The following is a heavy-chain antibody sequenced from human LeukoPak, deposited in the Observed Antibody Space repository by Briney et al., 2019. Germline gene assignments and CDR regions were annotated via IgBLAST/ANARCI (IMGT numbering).Heavy chain of an antibody. Sequence: SETLSLTCTVSGGSISSGSYYWSWIRQPAGKGLEWIGRIYTSGSTNYNPSLKSRVTISVDTSKNQFSLKLSSVTAADTAVHYCARDHYGGGWFDPWGQGTLVTVSS. D-gene: IGHD4-23*01. CDR2: IYTSGST. CDR3: ARDHYGGGWFDP. CDR1: GGSISSGSYY. J-gene: IGHJ5*02. V-gene: IGHV4-61*02.